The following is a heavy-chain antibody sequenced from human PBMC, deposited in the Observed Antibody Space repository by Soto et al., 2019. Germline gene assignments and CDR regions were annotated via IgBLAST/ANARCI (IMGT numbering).Heavy chain of an antibody. J-gene: IGHJ4*02. CDR2: IYYSGST. V-gene: IGHV4-59*01. Sequence: QVQLQESGPGLVKPSETLSLTCTVSGGSISSYYWSWIRQPPGKGLEWIGYIYYSGSTNYNPSLQSRVTISVDTSKNQFSLKLSSVTAADTAVYYCARQTGDYDYVWGSYRPNYFDYWGQGTLVTVSS. CDR3: ARQTGDYDYVWGSYRPNYFDY. CDR1: GGSISSYY. D-gene: IGHD3-16*02.